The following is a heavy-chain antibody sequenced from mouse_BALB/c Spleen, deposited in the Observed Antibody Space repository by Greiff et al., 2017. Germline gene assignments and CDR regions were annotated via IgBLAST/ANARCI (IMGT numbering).Heavy chain of an antibody. CDR1: GFSLTSYG. V-gene: IGHV2-9*02. D-gene: IGHD1-2*01. CDR3: ARDMGYGYYFDY. J-gene: IGHJ2*01. CDR2: IWAGGST. Sequence: VQGVESGPGLVAPSQSLSITCTVSGFSLTSYGVHWVRQPPGKGLEWLGVIWAGGSTNYNSALMSRLSISKDNSKSQVFLKMNSLQTDDTAMYYCARDMGYGYYFDYWGQGTTLTVSS.